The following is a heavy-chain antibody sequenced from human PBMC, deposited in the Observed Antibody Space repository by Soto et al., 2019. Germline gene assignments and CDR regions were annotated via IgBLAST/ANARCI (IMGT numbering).Heavy chain of an antibody. CDR3: ASTPVVVAATAFYYGMDV. D-gene: IGHD2-15*01. CDR2: IYYSGST. J-gene: IGHJ6*02. V-gene: IGHV4-31*03. CDR1: GGSISRGGYY. Sequence: QVQLQESGPGLVKPSQTLSLTCTVSGGSISRGGYYWSWIRQHPGKGLEWIGHIYYSGSTYYNPSLKSRVTISVDTSQSQFALKLSSVTAADTAVYYCASTPVVVAATAFYYGMDVWGQGTTVTVSS.